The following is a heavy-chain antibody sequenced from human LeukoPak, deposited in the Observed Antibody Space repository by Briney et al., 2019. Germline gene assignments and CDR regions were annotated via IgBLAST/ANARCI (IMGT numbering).Heavy chain of an antibody. J-gene: IGHJ4*02. V-gene: IGHV3-30*02. CDR1: GFTFSSYG. D-gene: IGHD6-13*01. CDR2: IRYDGRNK. Sequence: GGSLRLSCAASGFTFSSYGMHWVRQAPGKGLDWVAFIRYDGRNKYYADSVKGRFTISRDNSKNTLYLQMNSLRSEDTAVYYCARGPGQQLVATNLDYWGQGTLVTVSS. CDR3: ARGPGQQLVATNLDY.